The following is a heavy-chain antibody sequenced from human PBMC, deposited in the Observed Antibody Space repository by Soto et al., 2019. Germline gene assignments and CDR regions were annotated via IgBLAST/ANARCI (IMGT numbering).Heavy chain of an antibody. CDR2: IWYDGSNK. CDR1: GFTFNSYG. V-gene: IGHV3-33*01. J-gene: IGHJ4*02. D-gene: IGHD4-17*01. CDR3: ARGSTHGDYDC. Sequence: QVQLVESGGGVVQPGRSLRLSCAASGFTFNSYGMHWVRQAPGKGLEWVAAIWYDGSNKYYADSVKGRFTISRDNFKNTLYLQMNSLRAEDTAMFYCARGSTHGDYDCWGQGTLVTVSS.